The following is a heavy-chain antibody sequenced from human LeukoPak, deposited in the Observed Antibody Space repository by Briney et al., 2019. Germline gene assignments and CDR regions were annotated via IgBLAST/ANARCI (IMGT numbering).Heavy chain of an antibody. CDR1: GYTFTGYY. J-gene: IGHJ4*02. Sequence: ASVKVSCKASGYTFTGYYMHWVRQAPGQGLEWMGWINPHTGGTNYAQKFQGRVTMTRDASISTAYMELSRLRSDDTAVYYCARPYCGGGSCHDYFDYWGQGTLVTVSS. D-gene: IGHD2-15*01. CDR3: ARPYCGGGSCHDYFDY. V-gene: IGHV1-2*02. CDR2: INPHTGGT.